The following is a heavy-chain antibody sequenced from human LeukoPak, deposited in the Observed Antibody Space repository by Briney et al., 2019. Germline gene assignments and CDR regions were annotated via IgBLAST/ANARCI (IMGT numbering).Heavy chain of an antibody. CDR2: ISSGGNT. CDR3: ARDTPPDY. J-gene: IGHJ4*02. Sequence: VGSLRLSCAASGITVSSNYMSWVRQAPGKGLEWVSVISSGGNTYYADSVKGRFTISRDNSKNTLYLQMNSLRAEDTAVYYCARDTPPDYWGQGTLVTVSS. CDR1: GITVSSNY. V-gene: IGHV3-53*01.